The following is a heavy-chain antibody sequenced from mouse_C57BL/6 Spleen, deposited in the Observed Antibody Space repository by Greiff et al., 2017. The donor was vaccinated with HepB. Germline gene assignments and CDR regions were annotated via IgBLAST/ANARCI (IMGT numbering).Heavy chain of an antibody. CDR1: GFTFSDYG. CDR3: ARQTGTGRGFAY. CDR2: ISSGSSTI. J-gene: IGHJ3*01. D-gene: IGHD4-1*01. Sequence: EVKVVESGGGLVKPGGSLKLSCAASGFTFSDYGMHWVRQAPEKGLEWVAYISSGSSTIYYADTVKGRFTISRDNAKNTLFLQMTSLRSEDTAMYYCARQTGTGRGFAYWGQGTLVTVSA. V-gene: IGHV5-17*01.